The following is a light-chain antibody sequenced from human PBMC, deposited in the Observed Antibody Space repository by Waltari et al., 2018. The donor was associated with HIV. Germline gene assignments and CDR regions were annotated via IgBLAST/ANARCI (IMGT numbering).Light chain of an antibody. CDR2: DAS. CDR3: QQRSNWPIT. CDR1: QSVSNY. J-gene: IGKJ5*01. V-gene: IGKV3-11*01. Sequence: IVLTQSPATLSLSPGERDTPSCRAGQSVSNYLAWSQQKPCQAPRLLSYDASNRATGIPARFSGSGSGTDFTLTIRSLAPEYFAIYYCQQRSNWPITFGQGTRLDIK.